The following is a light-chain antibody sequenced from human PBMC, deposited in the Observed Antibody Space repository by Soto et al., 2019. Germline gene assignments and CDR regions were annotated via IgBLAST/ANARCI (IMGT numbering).Light chain of an antibody. CDR2: GAS. Sequence: EIVLTQSPGTLSLSPGERATLSCLASESVRSSYLAWYQQKPGQAPRLLIYGASTRATGIPARFSGGGSGTEFTLTISSLQSEDFGLYYCQQYNNWPPITFGQGTRLEIK. V-gene: IGKV3D-15*01. CDR1: ESVRSSY. CDR3: QQYNNWPPIT. J-gene: IGKJ5*01.